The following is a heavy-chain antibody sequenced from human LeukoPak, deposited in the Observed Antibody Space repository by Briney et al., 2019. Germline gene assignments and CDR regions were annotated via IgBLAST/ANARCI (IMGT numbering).Heavy chain of an antibody. CDR3: ARVRMVRGVIHWFDP. D-gene: IGHD3-10*01. J-gene: IGHJ5*02. CDR1: GYTFTSYD. Sequence: GASVKVSCKASGYTFTSYDINWVRQATGQGLEWMGWMSPNSGNTGYAQKFQGRVTMTRNTSISTAYMELSSLRSEDTAVYYCARVRMVRGVIHWFDPWGQGTLVTVSS. CDR2: MSPNSGNT. V-gene: IGHV1-8*01.